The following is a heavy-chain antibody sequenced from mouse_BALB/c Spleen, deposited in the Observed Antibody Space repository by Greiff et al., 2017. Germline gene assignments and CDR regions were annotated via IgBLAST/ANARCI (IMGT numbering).Heavy chain of an antibody. D-gene: IGHD2-14*01. CDR1: GYAFSSSW. CDR2: IYPGDGDT. CDR3: ARGGRYDDAFAY. V-gene: IGHV1-82*01. J-gene: IGHJ3*01. Sequence: VQLQQSGPELVKPGASVKISCKASGYAFSSSWMNWVKQRPGQGLEWIGRIYPGDGDTNYNGKFKGKATLTADKSSSTAYMQLSSLTSVDSAVYFCARGGRYDDAFAYWGQGTLVTVSA.